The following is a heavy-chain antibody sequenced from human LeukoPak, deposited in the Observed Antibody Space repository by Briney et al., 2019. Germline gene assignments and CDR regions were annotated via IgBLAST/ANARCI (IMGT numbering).Heavy chain of an antibody. V-gene: IGHV4-38-2*02. CDR2: IYHSGNT. CDR1: GYSISSGYY. D-gene: IGHD3-22*01. J-gene: IGHJ4*02. CDR3: ARFSSYYDSSLHYVDH. Sequence: SETLPLTCTVSGYSISSGYYWGWIRQPPGKGLEWIGSIYHSGNTYYNPSLRNRVTISLDMSKSQFSLKLRSVTAADTAVYYCARFSSYYDSSLHYVDHWGQGTLVTVSS.